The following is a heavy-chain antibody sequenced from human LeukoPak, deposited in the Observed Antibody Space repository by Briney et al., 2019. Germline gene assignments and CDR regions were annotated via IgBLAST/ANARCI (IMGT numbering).Heavy chain of an antibody. CDR3: ARSSGWYVWFDP. J-gene: IGHJ5*02. CDR2: IYYSGST. Sequence: PSETLSLTCTVSGGSISSSSYYWGWIRQPPGKGLEWIGSIYYSGSTYYNPSLKSRVTISVDTSKNQFSLKLSSVTAADTAVYYCARSSGWYVWFDPWGQGTLVTVSS. D-gene: IGHD6-19*01. V-gene: IGHV4-39*07. CDR1: GGSISSSSYY.